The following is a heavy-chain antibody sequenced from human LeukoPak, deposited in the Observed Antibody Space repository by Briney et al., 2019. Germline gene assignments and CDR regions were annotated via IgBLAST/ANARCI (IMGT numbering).Heavy chain of an antibody. J-gene: IGHJ4*02. CDR1: GYTLTELS. Sequence: ASVKVSCKVSGYTLTELSMHWVRQAPGKGLEWMGGFDPEDGETIHAQKFQGRVTMTGDTSTDTAYMELSSLRSEDTAVYYCATGIYDILTGYQPYYFDYWGQGTLVTVSS. D-gene: IGHD3-9*01. CDR2: FDPEDGET. CDR3: ATGIYDILTGYQPYYFDY. V-gene: IGHV1-24*01.